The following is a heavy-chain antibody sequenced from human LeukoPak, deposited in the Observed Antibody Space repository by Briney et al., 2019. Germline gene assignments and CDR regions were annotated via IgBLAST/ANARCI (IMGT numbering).Heavy chain of an antibody. CDR2: ISAYNGNT. D-gene: IGHD2-21*01. CDR1: GYTFTSYG. V-gene: IGHV1-18*01. CDR3: ARAYCGGDCYRDDY. J-gene: IGHJ4*02. Sequence: ASVKVSCKXSGYTFTSYGISWVRQAPGQGLEWMGWISAYNGNTNYAQKLQGRVTMTTDTSTSTAYMKLRSLRSDDTAVYYCARAYCGGDCYRDDYWGQGTLVTVSS.